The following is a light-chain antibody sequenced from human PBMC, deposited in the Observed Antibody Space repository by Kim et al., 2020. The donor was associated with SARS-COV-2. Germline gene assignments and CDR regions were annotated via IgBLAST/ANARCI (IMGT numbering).Light chain of an antibody. CDR1: QSVSTNY. V-gene: IGKV3-20*01. Sequence: SPGERATRSCRASQSVSTNYLAWYQQKRGQAPRLLIYGSSRRATGSPDRFSGRGSGTDFTLTISRLEPEDFAMYYCQQYSSFPRTFGQGTKVDIK. J-gene: IGKJ1*01. CDR2: GSS. CDR3: QQYSSFPRT.